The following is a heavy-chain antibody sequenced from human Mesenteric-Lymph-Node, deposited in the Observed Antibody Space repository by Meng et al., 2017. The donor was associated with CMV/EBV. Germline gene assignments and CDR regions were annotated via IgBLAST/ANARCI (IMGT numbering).Heavy chain of an antibody. D-gene: IGHD3-3*01. CDR1: GGTFSSYA. Sequence: SVKVSCKASGGTFSSYAISWVRQAPGQGLEWMGGIIPTFGTANYAQKFQGRVTITTDESTSTAYMELSSLRSEDTAVYYCAKDPNDFWSGYFYYFDYWGQGTLVTVSS. CDR3: AKDPNDFWSGYFYYFDY. V-gene: IGHV1-69*05. J-gene: IGHJ4*02. CDR2: IIPTFGTA.